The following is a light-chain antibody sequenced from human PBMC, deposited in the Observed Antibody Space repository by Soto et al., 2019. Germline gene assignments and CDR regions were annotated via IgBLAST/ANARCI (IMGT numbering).Light chain of an antibody. CDR3: QQLTCYPQ. CDR1: QGISSY. CDR2: AAS. J-gene: IGKJ1*01. Sequence: IQLTQSPSSLSASVGDRVTITCRASQGISSYLAWYQQKPGKAPKLLIYAASTMQSGVPSRFSGSRSGTHFTLTITSLQPEDFATYYCQQLTCYPQFGQGTTVDIK. V-gene: IGKV1-9*01.